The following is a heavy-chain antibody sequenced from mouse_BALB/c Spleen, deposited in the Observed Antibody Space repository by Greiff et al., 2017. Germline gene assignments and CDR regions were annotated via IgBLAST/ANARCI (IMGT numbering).Heavy chain of an antibody. CDR3: ARSGDERYFDV. CDR1: GYTFTSYT. V-gene: IGHV1-4*01. Sequence: VKLMESGAELARPGASVKMSCKASGYTFTSYTMHWVKQRPGQGLEWIGYINPSSGYTNYNQKFKDKATLTADKSSSTAYMQLSSLTSEDSAVYYCARSGDERYFDVWGAGTTVTVSS. D-gene: IGHD3-1*01. J-gene: IGHJ1*01. CDR2: INPSSGYT.